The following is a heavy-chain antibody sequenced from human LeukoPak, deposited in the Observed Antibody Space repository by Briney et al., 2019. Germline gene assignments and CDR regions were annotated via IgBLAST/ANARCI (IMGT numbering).Heavy chain of an antibody. CDR1: GYTFTDYY. D-gene: IGHD2-21*02. J-gene: IGHJ4*02. CDR2: INPKSGGT. CDR3: AREEWMVLTAGIDY. V-gene: IGHV1-2*02. Sequence: GASVKVSCKASGYTFTDYYMHWVRQAPGQGLEWMGWINPKSGGTNYAQKFQGRVTMTRDTSISTAYMELTRLRSDDTAVYYCAREEWMVLTAGIDYWGQGTLVTVSS.